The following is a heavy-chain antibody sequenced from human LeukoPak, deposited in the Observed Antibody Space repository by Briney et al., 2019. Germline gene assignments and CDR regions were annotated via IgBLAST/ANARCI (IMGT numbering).Heavy chain of an antibody. CDR2: ISSSSSYI. D-gene: IGHD6-6*01. Sequence: GSLRLSCAASGFTFSSYSMNWVRQAPGKGLEWVSSISSSSSYIYYADSVKGRFTISRDNAKNSLYLQMNSLRAEDTAVYYCARDPGGGIAAPDYWGQGTLVTVSS. CDR3: ARDPGGGIAAPDY. CDR1: GFTFSSYS. V-gene: IGHV3-21*01. J-gene: IGHJ4*02.